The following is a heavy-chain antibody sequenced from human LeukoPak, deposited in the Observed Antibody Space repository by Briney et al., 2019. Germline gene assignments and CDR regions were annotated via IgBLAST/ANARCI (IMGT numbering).Heavy chain of an antibody. V-gene: IGHV1-2*02. CDR2: INPNSGGT. Sequence: ASVTVSCKASGYTFTGYYMHWVRQAPGQGLEWMGWINPNSGGTNYAQKFQGRVTMTRDTSISTAYMELSRLKSDDTAVYYCARGPPYYYDTSGYYYAYWGQGTLVTVSS. CDR3: ARGPPYYYDTSGYYYAY. J-gene: IGHJ4*02. D-gene: IGHD3-22*01. CDR1: GYTFTGYY.